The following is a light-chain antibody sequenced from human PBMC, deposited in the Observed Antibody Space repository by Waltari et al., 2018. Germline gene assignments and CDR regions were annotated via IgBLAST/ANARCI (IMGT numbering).Light chain of an antibody. CDR3: CSYAGSFTPWM. J-gene: IGLJ3*02. V-gene: IGLV2-11*01. CDR2: AVT. Sequence: QSALTQPRSVSGSPGQSVTISCAGTSSDFGGFKFVSWYQQHPGKAPKVMIYAVTKRPSGVPDRFSGSKSGNTASLTISGLQADDEADYYCCSYAGSFTPWMFGGGTTLTVL. CDR1: SSDFGGFKF.